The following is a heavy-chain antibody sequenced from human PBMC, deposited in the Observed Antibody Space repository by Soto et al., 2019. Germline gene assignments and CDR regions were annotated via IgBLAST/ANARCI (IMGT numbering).Heavy chain of an antibody. Sequence: QLQLLESGSGLVKPSQTLSLTCAVSGGSISSGGYSWGWIRQPPGKGLEWIGYINHSVSTYYNPAPKSRGTRAVDRSKNQFSLRPSAVTAADTAVYYCARVPDYWGQGTLVTVSS. V-gene: IGHV4-30-2*01. CDR1: GGSISSGGYS. CDR2: INHSVST. J-gene: IGHJ4*02. CDR3: ARVPDY.